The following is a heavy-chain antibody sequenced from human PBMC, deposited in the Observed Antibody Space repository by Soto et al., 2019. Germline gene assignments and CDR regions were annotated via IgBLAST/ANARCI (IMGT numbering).Heavy chain of an antibody. J-gene: IGHJ4*02. CDR3: AKEVSLGSTVDLGY. D-gene: IGHD7-27*01. V-gene: IGHV3-23*01. Sequence: GGSLRLSCAASGFTFSSYAMSWVRQAPGKGLEWVSAISGSGGSTYYADSVKGRFTISRDNSKGTLYLQMKSLRVEDTAIYYCAKEVSLGSTVDLGYWGQGALVTVSS. CDR1: GFTFSSYA. CDR2: ISGSGGST.